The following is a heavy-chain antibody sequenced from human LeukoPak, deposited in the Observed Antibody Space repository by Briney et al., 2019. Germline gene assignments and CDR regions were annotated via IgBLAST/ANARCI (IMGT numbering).Heavy chain of an antibody. Sequence: GGSLRLSCAASGFTFSSYEMNWVRQAPGKGLEWVSYISSSGSTIYYADSVKGRFTISRDNAKTSLYLQMNSLRAEDTAVYYCVVGDYYDSSGYYRAFQHWGQGTLVTVSS. CDR3: VVGDYYDSSGYYRAFQH. D-gene: IGHD3-22*01. CDR1: GFTFSSYE. J-gene: IGHJ1*01. CDR2: ISSSGSTI. V-gene: IGHV3-48*03.